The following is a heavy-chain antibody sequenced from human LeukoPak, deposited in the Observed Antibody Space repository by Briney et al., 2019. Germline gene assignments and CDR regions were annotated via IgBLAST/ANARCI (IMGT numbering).Heavy chain of an antibody. CDR2: ISSSSSII. Sequence: GGSLRLSCAASGFTFSSYSMNWVRQAPGKGLEWLSYISSSSSIIYYTDSVKGRFTISRDNAKNSLYLQMNSLRDEDTAVYYCARDGDSSGYYAAFDIWGQGTMVTVSS. V-gene: IGHV3-48*02. J-gene: IGHJ3*02. D-gene: IGHD3-22*01. CDR3: ARDGDSSGYYAAFDI. CDR1: GFTFSSYS.